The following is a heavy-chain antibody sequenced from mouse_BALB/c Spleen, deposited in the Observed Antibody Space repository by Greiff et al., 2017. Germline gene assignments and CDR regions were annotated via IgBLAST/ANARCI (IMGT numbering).Heavy chain of an antibody. J-gene: IGHJ4*01. Sequence: EVKLMESGGGLVQPGGSLRLSCATSGFTFTDYYMSWVRQPPGKALEWLGFIRNKANGYTTEYSASVKGRFTISRDNSQSILYLQMNTLRAEDSATYYCARRVYGSMDYWGQGTSVTVSS. D-gene: IGHD1-1*01. V-gene: IGHV7-3*02. CDR3: ARRVYGSMDY. CDR1: GFTFTDYY. CDR2: IRNKANGYTT.